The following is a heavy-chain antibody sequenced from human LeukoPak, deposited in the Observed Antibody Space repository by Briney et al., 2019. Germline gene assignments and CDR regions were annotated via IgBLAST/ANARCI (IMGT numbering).Heavy chain of an antibody. D-gene: IGHD2-2*01. Sequence: PSETLSLTCAVYGGSFRGYYWSWIRQPPGKGLEWIGEINHSGSTNYNPSLKSRVTISVDTSKNQFSLKLSSVTAADTAVYYCARADCSSTSCYEAEYFQHWGQGTLVTVSS. CDR1: GGSFRGYY. V-gene: IGHV4-34*01. CDR2: INHSGST. CDR3: ARADCSSTSCYEAEYFQH. J-gene: IGHJ1*01.